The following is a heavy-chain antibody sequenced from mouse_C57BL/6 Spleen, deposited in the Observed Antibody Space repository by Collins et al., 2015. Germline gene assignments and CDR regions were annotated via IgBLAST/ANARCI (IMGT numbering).Heavy chain of an antibody. CDR2: ISNGGGNT. J-gene: IGHJ3*01. CDR3: ARPGSTMIRGFAY. CDR1: GFTFSSYT. V-gene: IGHV5-12-2*01. Sequence: EVKLVESGGGLVQPGGSLKLSCAASGFTFSSYTMSWVRQTPEKRLEWVAYISNGGGNTDYPDTVKGRFTISRDNAKNTLYLQMSSLKSEDTAMYYCARPGSTMIRGFAYWGQGTLVTVSA. D-gene: IGHD2-4*01.